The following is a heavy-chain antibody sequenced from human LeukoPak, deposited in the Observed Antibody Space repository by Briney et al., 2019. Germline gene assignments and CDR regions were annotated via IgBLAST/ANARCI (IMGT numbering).Heavy chain of an antibody. CDR2: ISSSSSYI. CDR1: GFTFSSYS. J-gene: IGHJ6*02. CDR3: ARDKYYYDSSGHQHYYYYYYGMDV. D-gene: IGHD3-22*01. V-gene: IGHV3-21*01. Sequence: GGSLRPSCAASGFTFSSYSMNWVRQAPGKGLEWVSSISSSSSYIYYADSVKGRFTISRDNAKNSLYLQMNSLRAEDTAVYYCARDKYYYDSSGHQHYYYYYYGMDVWGQGTTVTVSS.